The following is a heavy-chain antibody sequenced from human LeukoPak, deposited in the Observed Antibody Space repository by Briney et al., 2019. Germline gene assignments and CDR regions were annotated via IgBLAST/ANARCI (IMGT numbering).Heavy chain of an antibody. CDR3: ARSPLWLGTKEQNWYFDL. CDR2: IYHSGST. J-gene: IGHJ2*01. Sequence: SETLSLTCTVSGYSISSGYYWAWIRQPPGKGLEWIGSIYHSGSTYYNPSLKSRVTISVDTSKNQFSLKLSSVTAADTAVYYCARSPLWLGTKEQNWYFDLWGRGTLVTVSS. CDR1: GYSISSGYY. V-gene: IGHV4-38-2*02. D-gene: IGHD6-19*01.